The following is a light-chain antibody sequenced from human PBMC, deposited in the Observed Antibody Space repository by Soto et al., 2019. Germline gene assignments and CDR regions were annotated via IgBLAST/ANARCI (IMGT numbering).Light chain of an antibody. Sequence: EIMISQSLASLSVTPGERVTLSCRASQSVNRHVLWYQHIPGQAPTLLIYDTSARAPGVPAGVSGSGSATEFNLNICRLQSEAFALHYCPQNLEWRATLGQGTMA. CDR1: QSVNRH. V-gene: IGKV3-15*01. CDR3: PQNLEWRAT. J-gene: IGKJ1*01. CDR2: DTS.